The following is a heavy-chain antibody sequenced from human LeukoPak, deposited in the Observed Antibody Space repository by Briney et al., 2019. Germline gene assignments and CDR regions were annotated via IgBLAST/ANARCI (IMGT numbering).Heavy chain of an antibody. J-gene: IGHJ4*02. CDR2: VYSGGST. D-gene: IGHD1-14*01. V-gene: IGHV3-53*01. CDR1: GFTVSTNY. Sequence: GGSLRLSCAAFGFTVSTNYMSWARQAPGKGLEWVSVVYSGGSTHYADSVRGRFTISRDNSKNTLYLQMNRLRGEDTAAYYCARGYLREPFDSWGQGTLVIVSS. CDR3: ARGYLREPFDS.